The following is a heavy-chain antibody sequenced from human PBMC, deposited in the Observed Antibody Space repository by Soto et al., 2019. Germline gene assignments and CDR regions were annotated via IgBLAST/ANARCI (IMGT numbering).Heavy chain of an antibody. CDR1: GASVTSSTYY. Sequence: SETLSLTCTVTGASVTSSTYYWGWIRQPPGKGLEWIGSIYYSGSTYYNPSLRSRVTITLDTSKNQVSLKLTSVTAADTAVYYCANDYGDYKSYYAMDVWGQGTTVTVSS. V-gene: IGHV4-39*01. CDR3: ANDYGDYKSYYAMDV. J-gene: IGHJ6*02. CDR2: IYYSGST. D-gene: IGHD4-17*01.